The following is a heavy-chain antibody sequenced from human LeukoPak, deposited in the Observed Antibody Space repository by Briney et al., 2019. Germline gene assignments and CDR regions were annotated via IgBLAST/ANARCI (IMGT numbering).Heavy chain of an antibody. CDR2: FDPEDGET. Sequence: ASVKVSCKVSGYTLTELSMHWVRQAPGKGLEWMGGFDPEDGETIYAQKFQGRVTMTEDTSTDTAYMELSSLRSEDTAVYYCATGWHYYGSEMSYGALWGQGTMVTVSS. CDR3: ATGWHYYGSEMSYGAL. D-gene: IGHD3-10*01. J-gene: IGHJ3*01. V-gene: IGHV1-24*01. CDR1: GYTLTELS.